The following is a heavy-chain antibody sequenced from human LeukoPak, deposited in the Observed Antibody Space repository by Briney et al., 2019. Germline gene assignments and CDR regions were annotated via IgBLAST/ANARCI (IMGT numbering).Heavy chain of an antibody. Sequence: SETLSLTCTVSGGSISSYYWSWIRQPAGKGLEWIGRIYTSGSTNYDPSLKSRVTMSVDTSKNQFSLKLSSVTAADTAVYYCASSYSSSWDHYYYYGMDVWGQGTTVTVSS. CDR3: ASSYSSSWDHYYYYGMDV. D-gene: IGHD6-13*01. J-gene: IGHJ6*02. V-gene: IGHV4-4*07. CDR2: IYTSGST. CDR1: GGSISSYY.